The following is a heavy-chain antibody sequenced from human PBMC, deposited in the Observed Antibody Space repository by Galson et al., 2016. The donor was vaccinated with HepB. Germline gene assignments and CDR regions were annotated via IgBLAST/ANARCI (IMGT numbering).Heavy chain of an antibody. Sequence: PALVKPTQTLTLTCTFSGFSLSTSGRGVGWIRQPPGKALEWLAVIYWSDDVRYSPSLKSRLTIIKDTSNNEVVLTVTNMDPVDTATYYRALGVVKSFQSEYYFDYWGQGTLVTVSS. CDR1: GFSLSTSGRG. CDR3: ALGVVKSFQSEYYFDY. CDR2: IYWSDDV. J-gene: IGHJ4*02. D-gene: IGHD3-22*01. V-gene: IGHV2-5*01.